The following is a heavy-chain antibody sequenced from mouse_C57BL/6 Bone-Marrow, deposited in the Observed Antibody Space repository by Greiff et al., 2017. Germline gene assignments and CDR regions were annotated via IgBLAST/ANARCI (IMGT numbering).Heavy chain of an antibody. V-gene: IGHV1-47*01. D-gene: IGHD2-1*01. Sequence: VQLQESGAELVRPGASVKMSCKASGYTFTTYPIEWMKQNHGKSLEWIGNFHPYNDDTKYNEKFKGKATLTVEKSSSTVYLELSRLTSDDSAVYYCARGGNYGGYYFDYWGQGTTLTVSS. J-gene: IGHJ2*01. CDR2: FHPYNDDT. CDR1: GYTFTTYP. CDR3: ARGGNYGGYYFDY.